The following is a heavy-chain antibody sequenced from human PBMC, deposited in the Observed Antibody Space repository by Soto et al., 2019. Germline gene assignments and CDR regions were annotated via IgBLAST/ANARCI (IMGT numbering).Heavy chain of an antibody. CDR3: TTGDYGDFAEYFQH. J-gene: IGHJ1*01. CDR2: IKSKTDGGTT. CDR1: GFTFSNAW. D-gene: IGHD4-17*01. V-gene: IGHV3-15*01. Sequence: GESLKISCAASGFTFSNAWMSWVRQAPGKGLEWVGRIKSKTDGGTTDYAAPVKGRFTISRDDSKNTLYLQMNSLKTEDTAVYYGTTGDYGDFAEYFQHWGQGTLVTVSS.